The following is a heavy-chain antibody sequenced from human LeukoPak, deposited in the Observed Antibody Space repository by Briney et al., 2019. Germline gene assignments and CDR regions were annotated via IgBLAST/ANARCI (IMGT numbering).Heavy chain of an antibody. CDR2: IDPSDSYT. D-gene: IGHD4-17*01. J-gene: IGHJ4*02. CDR3: ARHTDYGDLIYYFDY. Sequence: GESLKISCKGSGXSFTSYWISWVRQMPGKGLEWMGRIDPSDSYTNYSPSFQGHVTISADKSISTAYLQWSSLKASDTAMYYCARHTDYGDLIYYFDYWGQGTLVTVSS. CDR1: GXSFTSYW. V-gene: IGHV5-10-1*01.